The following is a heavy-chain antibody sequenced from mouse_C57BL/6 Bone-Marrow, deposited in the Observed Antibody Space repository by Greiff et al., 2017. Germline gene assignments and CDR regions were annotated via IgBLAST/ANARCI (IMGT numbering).Heavy chain of an antibody. D-gene: IGHD2-3*01. V-gene: IGHV1-64*01. CDR2: IHPNSGST. CDR3: GRGSDGWGFAY. J-gene: IGHJ3*01. Sequence: VQLQQPGAELVKPGASVKLSCTASGYTFTSYWMHWVKQRPGQGLEWIGLIHPNSGSTNYHEKFKSKATLTVDKSTSTAYMQLSILTSEASEVYCCGRGSDGWGFAYGGQGTLVTVSA. CDR1: GYTFTSYW.